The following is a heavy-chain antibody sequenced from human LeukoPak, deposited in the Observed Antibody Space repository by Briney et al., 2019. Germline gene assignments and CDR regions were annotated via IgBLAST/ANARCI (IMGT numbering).Heavy chain of an antibody. CDR2: INHSGST. CDR3: ARGLYQLLSYYFDY. D-gene: IGHD2-2*01. CDR1: GGSFSGYY. Sequence: TSETLSLTCAVYGGSFSGYYWSWIRQPPGKGLEWIGEINHSGSTNYNPSLKSRVTISVDTSKNQFSLKLSSVTAADTAVYYCARGLYQLLSYYFDYWGQGTLVTVSS. J-gene: IGHJ4*02. V-gene: IGHV4-34*01.